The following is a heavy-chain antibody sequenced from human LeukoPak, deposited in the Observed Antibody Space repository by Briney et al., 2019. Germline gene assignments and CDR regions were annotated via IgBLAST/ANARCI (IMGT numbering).Heavy chain of an antibody. CDR3: ATTGIAVAADFDY. CDR2: ISYDGSNK. V-gene: IGHV3-30*03. J-gene: IGHJ4*02. D-gene: IGHD6-19*01. CDR1: GFTFSSYG. Sequence: GGSLRLSCAASGFTFSSYGMHWVRQAPGKGLEWVAVISYDGSNKYYADSVEGRFTISRDNSKNTLYLQMNSLRAEDTAVYYCATTGIAVAADFDYWGQGTLVTVSS.